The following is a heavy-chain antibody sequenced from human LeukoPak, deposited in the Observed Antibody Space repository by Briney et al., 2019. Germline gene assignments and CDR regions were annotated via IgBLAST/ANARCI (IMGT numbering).Heavy chain of an antibody. CDR2: IYYSGST. CDR1: GGSISSYH. D-gene: IGHD4-17*01. Sequence: SETLSLTCTVSGGSISSYHWSWIRQPPGKGLEWIGYIYYSGSTNYNPSLKSRVTISVDTSKNQFSLKLSSVSAADTAVYYCASHDYGDYWYFDLWGRGTLVTVSS. V-gene: IGHV4-59*01. J-gene: IGHJ2*01. CDR3: ASHDYGDYWYFDL.